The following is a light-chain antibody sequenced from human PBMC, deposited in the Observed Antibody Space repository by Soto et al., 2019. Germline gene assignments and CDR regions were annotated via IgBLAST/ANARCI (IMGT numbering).Light chain of an antibody. CDR3: QQSDSSPWT. J-gene: IGKJ1*01. Sequence: EIVLTQSPGTLSLSPGERATLSCRASQSDSSSYLAWYQQKPGQAPRLLIYGASRRATGIPDRFSGSGSGTDFTLTISRLEPEDLAVYYCQQSDSSPWTFGQGTKVESK. V-gene: IGKV3-20*01. CDR1: QSDSSSY. CDR2: GAS.